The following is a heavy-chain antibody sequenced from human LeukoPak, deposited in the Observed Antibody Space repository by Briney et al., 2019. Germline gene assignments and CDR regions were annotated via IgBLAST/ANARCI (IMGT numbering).Heavy chain of an antibody. CDR3: ARGRGVTDTQP. Sequence: ASVKVSCKASGYTFTGYYMHWVRQAPGQGLEWMGRINPNSGGTNYAQEFQGRVTMTRDTSINTAYMELSRLRSDDTAVYYCARGRGVTDTQPWGQGTLVTVSS. V-gene: IGHV1-2*06. D-gene: IGHD1-20*01. CDR2: INPNSGGT. J-gene: IGHJ5*02. CDR1: GYTFTGYY.